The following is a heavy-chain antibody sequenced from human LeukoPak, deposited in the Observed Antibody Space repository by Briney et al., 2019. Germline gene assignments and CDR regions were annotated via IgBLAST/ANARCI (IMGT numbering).Heavy chain of an antibody. D-gene: IGHD2-2*03. CDR2: IRSTPDGGAT. CDR1: GFTFISSW. V-gene: IGHV3-15*01. J-gene: IGHJ4*02. Sequence: TGGSLRLSCAASGFTFISSWMTWVRQAPGKGLEWVGRIRSTPDGGATDYAAPVKGRFTISRDDSKNTLYLQMSSLRTEDTAVYYCATDLHLGYCTATSCANYWGQGTLVTVSS. CDR3: ATDLHLGYCTATSCANY.